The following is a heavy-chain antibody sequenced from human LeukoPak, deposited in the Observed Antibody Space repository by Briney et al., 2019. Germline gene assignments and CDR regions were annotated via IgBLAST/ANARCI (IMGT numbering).Heavy chain of an antibody. Sequence: GRSLRLSCAASGFTFSSHGIHWFRQAPGKGLEWVALIYYDGSNKYYADSVKGRFTISRDNSKNTLYLQINNLRAEDAGVYYCARPRGFCSGGDCYADYGMDVWGQGTTVTVSS. CDR1: GFTFSSHG. D-gene: IGHD2-21*02. J-gene: IGHJ6*02. V-gene: IGHV3-33*01. CDR2: IYYDGSNK. CDR3: ARPRGFCSGGDCYADYGMDV.